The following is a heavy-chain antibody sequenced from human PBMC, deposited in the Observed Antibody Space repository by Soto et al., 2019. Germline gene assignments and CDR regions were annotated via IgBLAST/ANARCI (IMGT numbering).Heavy chain of an antibody. CDR1: GGSISSGDYY. V-gene: IGHV4-31*03. Sequence: SETLSLTCTVSGGSISSGDYYWSWIRQHPGKGLEWIGYIYYSGSTYYNPSLKSRVTISVDTSKNQFSLKLSSVTAADTAVYYCARVDSSHISYYFDYWGQGTLVTVSS. CDR2: IYYSGST. CDR3: ARVDSSHISYYFDY. D-gene: IGHD2-21*01. J-gene: IGHJ4*02.